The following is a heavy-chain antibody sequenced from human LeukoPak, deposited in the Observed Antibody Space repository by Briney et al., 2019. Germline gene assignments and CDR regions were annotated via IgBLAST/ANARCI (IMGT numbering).Heavy chain of an antibody. J-gene: IGHJ6*03. V-gene: IGHV3-33*06. D-gene: IGHD1-26*01. CDR2: IWFGGSNK. CDR3: AKDMSYVPNCYMDV. Sequence: PGRSLTLSCVASRFTFSSYDKHWVRQAPDKGLEWVAVIWFGGSNKYYADSVKGRFTIPRDNSKNTLYLQMNSMRAEDTAVYYCAKDMSYVPNCYMDVWGKGTTVSVSS. CDR1: RFTFSSYD.